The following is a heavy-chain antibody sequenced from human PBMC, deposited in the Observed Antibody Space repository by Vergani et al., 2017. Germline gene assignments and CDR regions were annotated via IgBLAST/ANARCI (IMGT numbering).Heavy chain of an antibody. D-gene: IGHD6-6*01. CDR2: ISYDGSNK. V-gene: IGHV3-30-3*01. J-gene: IGHJ4*02. CDR3: ASGRSRAAGGGYNDY. CDR1: GFTFSSYA. Sequence: QVQLVESGGGVVQPGRSLRLSCAASGFTFSSYAMHWVRQAPGKGLEWVAVISYDGSNKYYADSVKGRFTISRDNAKNSLYLQMNSLRAEDTAVYYCASGRSRAAGGGYNDYWGQGTLVTVSS.